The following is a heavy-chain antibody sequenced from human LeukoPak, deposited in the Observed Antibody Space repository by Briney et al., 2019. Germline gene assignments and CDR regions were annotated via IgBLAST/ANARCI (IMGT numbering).Heavy chain of an antibody. CDR3: ARDPYPVLYYDFWSGYLGY. CDR2: IIPIFGTA. CDR1: GYTFTSYY. Sequence: SVKVSCKASGYTFTSYYMHWVRQAPGQGLEWMGGIIPIFGTANYAQKFQGRVTITADESTSTAYMELGSLRSEDTAVYYCARDPYPVLYYDFWSGYLGYWGQGTLVTVSS. V-gene: IGHV1-69*13. D-gene: IGHD3-3*01. J-gene: IGHJ4*02.